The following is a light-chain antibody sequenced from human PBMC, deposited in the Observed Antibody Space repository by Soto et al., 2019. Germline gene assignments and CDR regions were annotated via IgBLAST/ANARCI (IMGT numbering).Light chain of an antibody. J-gene: IGKJ5*01. CDR2: DTS. CDR1: QSISNY. Sequence: EIVLTQSPATLSLSPGETATLSCRASQSISNYLAWYQQKPGQAPRLLIYDTSTRATGIPARFSGSGSGTEFTLTISSLQSEDFAVYYCQQYNNWPPITFGQGTRLEIK. CDR3: QQYNNWPPIT. V-gene: IGKV3-15*01.